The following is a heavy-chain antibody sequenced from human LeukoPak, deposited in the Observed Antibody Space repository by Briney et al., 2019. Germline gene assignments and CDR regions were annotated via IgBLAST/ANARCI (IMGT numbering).Heavy chain of an antibody. Sequence: GGSLRLSCAASGFTFSSYIMNWVRQPPGKGLEWVSNIGTSSTTIYYADSVKGRFTISRDNAKNSLYLQMNSLRADDTAVYYCARFAAGGSYYYYMDVWGKGTTVTVSS. CDR3: ARFAAGGSYYYYMDV. J-gene: IGHJ6*03. V-gene: IGHV3-48*01. D-gene: IGHD6-25*01. CDR1: GFTFSSYI. CDR2: IGTSSTTI.